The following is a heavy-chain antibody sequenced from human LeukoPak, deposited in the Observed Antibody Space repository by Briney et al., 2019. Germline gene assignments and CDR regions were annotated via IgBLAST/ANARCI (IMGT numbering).Heavy chain of an antibody. V-gene: IGHV3-7*05. CDR1: GITFGSYW. CDR2: IKPDGSEK. D-gene: IGHD6-19*01. J-gene: IGHJ4*02. CDR3: ARGRMAVAGSYEY. Sequence: GGSLRLSCTASGITFGSYWMTWVRQATGKGLECVANIKPDGSEKYYVDSVEGRFTISRDNAKNSLFLEMNSLRAEDTAVYYCARGRMAVAGSYEYWGQGTLVSVSS.